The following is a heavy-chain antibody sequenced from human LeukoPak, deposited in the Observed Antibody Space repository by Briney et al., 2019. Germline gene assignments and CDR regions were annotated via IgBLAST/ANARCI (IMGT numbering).Heavy chain of an antibody. D-gene: IGHD6-19*01. J-gene: IGHJ6*02. Sequence: SETLSLTCTVSGGSISSYYWSWIRQPPGKGLEWIGYIYYSGSTNYNPSLKSRVTISVDTSKNQFSLKLSSVTAADTAVYYCARDVSPVAPTRSYYYYYGMDVWGQGTTVTVSS. CDR3: ARDVSPVAPTRSYYYYYGMDV. V-gene: IGHV4-59*01. CDR2: IYYSGST. CDR1: GGSISSYY.